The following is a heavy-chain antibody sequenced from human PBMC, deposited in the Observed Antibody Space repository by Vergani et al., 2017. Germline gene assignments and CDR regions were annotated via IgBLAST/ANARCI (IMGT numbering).Heavy chain of an antibody. CDR1: GYTLTELS. Sequence: QVQLVQSGAEVKKPGASVKVSCKVSGYTLTELSMHWVRQAPGKGLEWLGGFDPEDGETIYAQKFQGRVTMTEDTSTDTAYMELSRLRSEDTAVYYCATGYFDWVSNSGAIDVWREGRIVTV. J-gene: IGHJ3*01. D-gene: IGHD3-9*01. V-gene: IGHV1-24*01. CDR2: FDPEDGET. CDR3: ATGYFDWVSNSGAIDV.